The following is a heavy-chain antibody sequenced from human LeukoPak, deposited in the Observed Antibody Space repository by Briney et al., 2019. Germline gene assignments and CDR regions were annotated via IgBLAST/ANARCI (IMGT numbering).Heavy chain of an antibody. Sequence: GGSLRLSCAASGFTFSDYYMSWIRQAPGKGLEWVPYISSSSSYTNYADSVKGRFTISRDNAKNSLYLQMSSLRAEDTAVYYCARATAYSSSWYNYWGQGTLVTVSS. J-gene: IGHJ4*02. CDR3: ARATAYSSSWYNY. D-gene: IGHD6-13*01. V-gene: IGHV3-11*06. CDR2: ISSSSSYT. CDR1: GFTFSDYY.